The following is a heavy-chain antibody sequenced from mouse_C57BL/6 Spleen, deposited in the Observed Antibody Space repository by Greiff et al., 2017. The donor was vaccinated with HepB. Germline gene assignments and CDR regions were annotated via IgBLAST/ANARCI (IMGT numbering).Heavy chain of an antibody. CDR1: GFTFSSYA. D-gene: IGHD3-2*02. Sequence: EVQRVESGGGLVKPGGSLKLSCAASGFTFSSYAMSWVRQTPEKRLEWVATISDGGSYTYYPDNVKGRFTISRDNAKNNLYLQMSHLKSEDTAMYYCERDRQLRLRNYFDYWGQGTTLTVSS. V-gene: IGHV5-4*01. CDR3: ERDRQLRLRNYFDY. J-gene: IGHJ2*01. CDR2: ISDGGSYT.